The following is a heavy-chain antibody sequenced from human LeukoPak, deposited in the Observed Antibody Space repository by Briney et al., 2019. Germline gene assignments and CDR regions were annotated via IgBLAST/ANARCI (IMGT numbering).Heavy chain of an antibody. CDR1: GFTFSSYW. J-gene: IGHJ4*02. V-gene: IGHV3-7*01. CDR3: ARAPEGSGSSYYFDY. CDR2: INRDGGEK. D-gene: IGHD3-10*01. Sequence: PGGSLRLSCAASGFTFSSYWMSWVRQAPGKGLEWVANINRDGGEKYHVDSVKGRFTIPRDNAKNSLYLQMNSLRTEDTAIYYCARAPEGSGSSYYFDYWGQGILVTVSS.